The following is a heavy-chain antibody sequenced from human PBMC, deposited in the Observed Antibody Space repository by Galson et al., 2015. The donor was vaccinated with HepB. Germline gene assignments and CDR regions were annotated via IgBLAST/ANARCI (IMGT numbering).Heavy chain of an antibody. D-gene: IGHD6-6*01. CDR1: GGTFNISP. Sequence: SVKVSCKASGGTFNISPISWVRQAPGQGLEWMGGIIPVFGTEDYTQKFQGRVKITADESTNTAYMELSSLICEDTAMYYCARVSESSPPPYYYHGMDVSGHATTVTVSS. J-gene: IGHJ6*02. CDR2: IIPVFGTE. CDR3: ARVSESSPPPYYYHGMDV. V-gene: IGHV1-69*13.